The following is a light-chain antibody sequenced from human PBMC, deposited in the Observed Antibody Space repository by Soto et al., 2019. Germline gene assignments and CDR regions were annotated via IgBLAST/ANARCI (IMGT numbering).Light chain of an antibody. CDR2: GTS. CDR3: QQRHCGWT. V-gene: IGKV3-11*01. CDR1: QSVSPY. Sequence: EIVLTQSPATLSLSPGQRATLSCRASQSVSPYLAWYQQKPGQAPRLLIYGTSNRATGIPARFSGGGSGTDFTLTISSLEPEDFVVYYCQQRHCGWTFGHGTKVDIK. J-gene: IGKJ1*01.